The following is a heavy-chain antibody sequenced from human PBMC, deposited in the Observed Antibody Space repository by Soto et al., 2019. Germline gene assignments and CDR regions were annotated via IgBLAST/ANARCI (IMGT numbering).Heavy chain of an antibody. CDR1: GFSQRNSVLV. CDR3: SHMRGSGLFGMDV. Sequence: SVLTSVNRRQTLTLTCTWSGFSQRNSVLVLVWFPQPPGKALEWLALIFSNDDKRYSPSLKSRLTITKDTSKNQVVLIMTNIDPVDTATYYCSHMRGSGLFGMDVWGQWTTVTVSS. J-gene: IGHJ6*02. D-gene: IGHD3-10*01. V-gene: IGHV2-5*01. CDR2: IFSNDDK.